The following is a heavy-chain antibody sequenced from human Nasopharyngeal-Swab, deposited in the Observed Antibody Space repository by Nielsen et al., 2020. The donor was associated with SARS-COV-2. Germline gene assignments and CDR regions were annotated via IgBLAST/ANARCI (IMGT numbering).Heavy chain of an antibody. CDR3: AKEGATGWFDP. Sequence: SETLSLTCTVSGVSISSQYWSCIRQPPGKGMKWIGYITHNSGTNYNPSLKSRFTMFMDTSKTQFSLKLRSVTAADTAVYYCAKEGATGWFDPWGQGTLVTVSS. V-gene: IGHV4-59*11. J-gene: IGHJ5*02. CDR1: GVSISSQY. CDR2: ITHNSGT.